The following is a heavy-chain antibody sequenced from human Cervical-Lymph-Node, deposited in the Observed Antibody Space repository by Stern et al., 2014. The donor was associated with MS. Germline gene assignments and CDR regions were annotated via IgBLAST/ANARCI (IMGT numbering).Heavy chain of an antibody. CDR1: GYTFTSYW. V-gene: IGHV5-51*01. Sequence: MQLVQSGAEVKKPGESLKISCQASGYTFTSYWIGWVRQMPGKGLEWIAIIFPGGSDIRYSPSFQGQVTISADKSSSTAYLQWNTLKASDTAIYYCARQRYFDYWGQGTLVTVSS. J-gene: IGHJ4*02. CDR2: IFPGGSDI. CDR3: ARQRYFDY.